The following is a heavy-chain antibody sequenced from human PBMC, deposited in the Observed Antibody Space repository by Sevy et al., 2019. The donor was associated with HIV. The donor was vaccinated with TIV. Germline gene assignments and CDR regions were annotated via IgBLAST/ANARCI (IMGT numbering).Heavy chain of an antibody. D-gene: IGHD5-18*01. CDR2: INHSGRT. Sequence: SETLSLTCAVYGGSFSGYYWSWIRQPPGKGLEWIGEINHSGRTKYNPSLKSRVTISVDTSKTQFSLKLSSVTAEATAVYNCARGRVWGLWLLPIFDYWGQGTLVTVSS. CDR1: GGSFSGYY. V-gene: IGHV4-34*01. CDR3: ARGRVWGLWLLPIFDY. J-gene: IGHJ4*02.